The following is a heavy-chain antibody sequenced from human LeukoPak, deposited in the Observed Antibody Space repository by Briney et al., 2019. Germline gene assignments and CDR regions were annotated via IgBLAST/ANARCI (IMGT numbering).Heavy chain of an antibody. J-gene: IGHJ3*02. D-gene: IGHD3-9*01. V-gene: IGHV4-34*01. Sequence: SETLSLTCAVYGGSFNGYYWSWIRQPPGKGLEWIGEINHSGSTNYNPSLKSRVTISVDTSKNQFSLKLSSVTAADTAVYYCARVATTASQRIYYDILTGYYWRAFDIWGQGTMVTVSS. CDR2: INHSGST. CDR1: GGSFNGYY. CDR3: ARVATTASQRIYYDILTGYYWRAFDI.